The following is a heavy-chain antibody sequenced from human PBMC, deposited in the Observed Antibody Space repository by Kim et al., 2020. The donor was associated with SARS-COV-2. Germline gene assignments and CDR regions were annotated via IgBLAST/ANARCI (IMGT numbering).Heavy chain of an antibody. CDR3: TTDGGGVVTIFGVVIGGSDY. Sequence: GGSLRLSCAASGFTFSNAWMSWVRQAPGKGLEWVGRIKSKTDGGTTDYAAPVKGRFTISRDDSKNTLYLQMNSLKTEDTAVYYCTTDGGGVVTIFGVVIGGSDYWGQGTLVTVSS. J-gene: IGHJ4*02. D-gene: IGHD3-3*01. CDR1: GFTFSNAW. V-gene: IGHV3-15*01. CDR2: IKSKTDGGTT.